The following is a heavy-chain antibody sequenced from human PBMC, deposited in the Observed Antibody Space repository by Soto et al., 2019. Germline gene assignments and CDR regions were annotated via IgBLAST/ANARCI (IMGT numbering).Heavy chain of an antibody. CDR1: GYSFTMYG. J-gene: IGHJ4*02. CDR2: ISTYLGTT. Sequence: QVQLAQSEGEVRRPGASVKVSCKASGYSFTMYGITWVRQAPGQGLEWMGWISTYLGTTKYARKFQGRVTMTTDTSTSTAYMDLRTLRSDDTAVYYCARLIATSADYWGQGTLVTVSS. V-gene: IGHV1-18*01. CDR3: ARLIATSADY. D-gene: IGHD3-16*02.